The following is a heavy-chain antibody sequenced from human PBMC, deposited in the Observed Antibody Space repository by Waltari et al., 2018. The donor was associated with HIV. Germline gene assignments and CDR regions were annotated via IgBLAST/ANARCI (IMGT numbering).Heavy chain of an antibody. V-gene: IGHV3-13*01. D-gene: IGHD4-17*01. CDR3: ARSPVSDYYYYMDV. Sequence: EVQLVESGGGLVQPGGSLRLSCVASGFTFSNYDMHWVRQVTGKGFEWVSGIGIAGETYYPDSVKGRFTISRENAKNSLYLQMSSLRAGDTAVYYCARSPVSDYYYYMDVWGRGTTVTVSS. CDR2: IGIAGET. CDR1: GFTFSNYD. J-gene: IGHJ6*03.